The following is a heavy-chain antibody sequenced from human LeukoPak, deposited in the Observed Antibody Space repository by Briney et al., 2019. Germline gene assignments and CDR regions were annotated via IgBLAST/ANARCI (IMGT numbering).Heavy chain of an antibody. CDR1: GGTFSSYT. D-gene: IGHD4-17*01. Sequence: SVKVSCKASGGTFSSYTISWVRQAPGQGLEWMGRFIPILGIANYAQKFQGRVTITADKSTSTAYMELSSLRSEDTAVYYCAREGGSTVTTWFDPWGQGTLVTVSS. CDR2: FIPILGIA. V-gene: IGHV1-69*04. J-gene: IGHJ5*02. CDR3: AREGGSTVTTWFDP.